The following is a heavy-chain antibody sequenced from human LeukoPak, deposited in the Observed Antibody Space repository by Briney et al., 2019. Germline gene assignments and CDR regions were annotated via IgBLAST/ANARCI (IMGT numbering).Heavy chain of an antibody. D-gene: IGHD5-12*01. J-gene: IGHJ3*02. V-gene: IGHV4-34*01. CDR2: INHSGST. Sequence: SETLSLTCAVYGGSFSGYYWSWIRQPPGKGLEWIGEINHSGSTNYNPSLKSRVTIPVDTSKNQFSLKLSSVTAADTAVYYCARDIVATNDAFDIWGQGTMVTVSS. CDR3: ARDIVATNDAFDI. CDR1: GGSFSGYY.